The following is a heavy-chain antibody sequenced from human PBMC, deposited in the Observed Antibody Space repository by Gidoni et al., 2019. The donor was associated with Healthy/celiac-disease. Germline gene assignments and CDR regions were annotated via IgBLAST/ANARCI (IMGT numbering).Heavy chain of an antibody. CDR3: AKGGMVVPAAIRD. V-gene: IGHV3-9*01. CDR2: ISWNSGSI. J-gene: IGHJ4*02. D-gene: IGHD2-2*01. Sequence: APGKGLGWVTGISWNSGSIGYADSVKGRFTITRDNAKNSLYLQMNRLRAEGTALYYCAKGGMVVPAAIRDWGQGTLVTVSS.